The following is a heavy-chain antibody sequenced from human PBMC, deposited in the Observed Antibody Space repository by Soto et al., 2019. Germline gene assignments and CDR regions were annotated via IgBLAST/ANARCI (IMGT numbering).Heavy chain of an antibody. Sequence: GSLRLSCAASGFTFSSHTMNWVRQAPGKGLEWISFITSTSSTKNYADSVKGRFTVSRDNANNSLYLQMNSLRDEDTAVYYCARSITMVRGPYYYYALDVWGQGTTVTVSS. CDR1: GFTFSSHT. V-gene: IGHV3-48*02. J-gene: IGHJ6*02. D-gene: IGHD3-10*01. CDR3: ARSITMVRGPYYYYALDV. CDR2: ITSTSSTK.